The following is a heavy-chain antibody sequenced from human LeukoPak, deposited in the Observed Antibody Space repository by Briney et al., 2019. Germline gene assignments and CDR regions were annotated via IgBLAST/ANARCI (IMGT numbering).Heavy chain of an antibody. D-gene: IGHD4-17*01. J-gene: IGHJ4*02. V-gene: IGHV4-59*08. CDR3: AGDYGDYESFV. Sequence: PSETLSLTCTVSGGSISSYYWSWIRQPPGKGLEWIGYIYYSGSNNYNPSLKSRVTISVDTSKNQFSLKLSSVTAADTAVYYCAGDYGDYESFVWGQGTLVTVSS. CDR2: IYYSGSN. CDR1: GGSISSYY.